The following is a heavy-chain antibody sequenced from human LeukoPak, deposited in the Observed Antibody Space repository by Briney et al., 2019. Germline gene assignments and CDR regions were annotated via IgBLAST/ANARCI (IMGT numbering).Heavy chain of an antibody. CDR2: IYSDGST. CDR1: GFTVISNY. J-gene: IGHJ4*02. Sequence: GGSLRLSCAAPGFTVISNYMSWVRQAPGKGLEWVPLIYSDGSTYYADSVKGRFTISRDTSKNTLYLQMNNLRAEDTAVYYCARDLTSYDYVWDYWGQGTLVTVSS. CDR3: ARDLTSYDYVWDY. V-gene: IGHV3-66*01. D-gene: IGHD3-16*01.